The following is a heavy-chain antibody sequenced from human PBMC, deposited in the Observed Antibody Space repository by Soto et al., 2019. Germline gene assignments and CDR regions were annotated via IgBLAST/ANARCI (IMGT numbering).Heavy chain of an antibody. D-gene: IGHD2-2*01. CDR2: IYHSGST. V-gene: IGHV4-30-2*01. CDR1: GGSISSGGYS. CDR3: AREVPAAMGFDY. Sequence: SETLSLTCAVSGGSISSGGYSWSWIRQPPGKGLEWIGYIYHSGSTYYNPSLKSRVTISVDRSKNQFSLKLSSVTAADTAVYYCAREVPAAMGFDYWGQGTLVTVS. J-gene: IGHJ4*02.